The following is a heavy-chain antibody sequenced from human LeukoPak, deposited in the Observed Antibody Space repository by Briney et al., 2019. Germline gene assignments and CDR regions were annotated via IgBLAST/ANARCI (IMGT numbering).Heavy chain of an antibody. CDR3: ARASRARYCSSTSCYGM. Sequence: PGGSLRLFCAASGFTFSSYSMNWVRQAPGKGLEWVSSISSSSSYIYYADSVKGRFTISRDNAKNSLYLQMNSLRAEDTAVYYCARASRARYCSSTSCYGMWGQGTLVTVSS. CDR2: ISSSSSYI. D-gene: IGHD2-2*01. V-gene: IGHV3-21*01. J-gene: IGHJ4*02. CDR1: GFTFSSYS.